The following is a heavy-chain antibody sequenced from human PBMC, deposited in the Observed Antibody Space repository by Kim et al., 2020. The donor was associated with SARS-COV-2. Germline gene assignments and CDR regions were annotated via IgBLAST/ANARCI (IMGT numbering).Heavy chain of an antibody. J-gene: IGHJ2*01. D-gene: IGHD2-2*01. V-gene: IGHV3-15*01. CDR3: TTDVVVVQTDWYIDL. Sequence: APVKGRFTISRDDSKNTLYLQMNSLKTGDTAVYYCTTDVVVVQTDWYIDLWGRGTLVTVSS.